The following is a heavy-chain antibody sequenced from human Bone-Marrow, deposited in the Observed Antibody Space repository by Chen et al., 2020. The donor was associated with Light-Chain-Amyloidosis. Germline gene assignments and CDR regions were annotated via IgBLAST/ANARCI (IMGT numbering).Heavy chain of an antibody. CDR2: IKEDGSEK. CDR3: ASYNGGAALNI. Sequence: EVLLVESGGGLVQAGGSLKLSCAASGFTFSRYWMSWVCQAPGKGLELVTNIKEDGSEKYYVDSVKGRFTISRDNAKNSVYLQMNSLKDEDTALYYCASYNGGAALNIWGQGTMVTVSS. D-gene: IGHD3-16*01. CDR1: GFTFSRYW. J-gene: IGHJ3*02. V-gene: IGHV3-7*01.